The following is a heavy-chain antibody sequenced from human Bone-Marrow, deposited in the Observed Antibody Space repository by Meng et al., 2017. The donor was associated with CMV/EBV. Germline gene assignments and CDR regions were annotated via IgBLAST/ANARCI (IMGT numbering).Heavy chain of an antibody. CDR2: IPYDGSNK. CDR1: GFTFSSYA. CDR3: AKDDYDILTGYGINGMDV. Sequence: GGSLRLSCAASGFTFSSYAMHWVRQAPGKGLEWVAVIPYDGSNKYYADSVKGRFTISRDNSKNTLYLQMNSLRAEDTAVYYCAKDDYDILTGYGINGMDVWGQGTTVTVSS. V-gene: IGHV3-30-3*01. J-gene: IGHJ6*02. D-gene: IGHD3-9*01.